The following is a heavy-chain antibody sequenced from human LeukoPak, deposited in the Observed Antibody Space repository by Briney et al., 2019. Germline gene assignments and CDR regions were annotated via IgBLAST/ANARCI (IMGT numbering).Heavy chain of an antibody. Sequence: SETLSLTCIVSGGSISNGAYYWVWIRQPPGKGLEWIGNLYYIGNTYYNYNSSLKSRVTISVDTSKNQLSLMLISVTAADTAVYYCARLAYNWDMIDSWGQGTLVTVSS. CDR3: ARLAYNWDMIDS. CDR1: GGSISNGAYY. CDR2: LYYIGNT. J-gene: IGHJ4*02. V-gene: IGHV4-39*01. D-gene: IGHD1/OR15-1a*01.